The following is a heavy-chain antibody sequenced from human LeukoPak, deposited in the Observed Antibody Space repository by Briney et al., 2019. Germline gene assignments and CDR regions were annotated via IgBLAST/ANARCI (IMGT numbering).Heavy chain of an antibody. CDR3: ARASIFWGFSFGDY. Sequence: GGSLRLSCAASGFTFSSYSMNWVRQAPGKGLEWVSYISSSSSAIYYADSVKGRFTISRDNAKNSLYLQMNSLRAEDTAVYYCARASIFWGFSFGDYWGQGTLVTVSS. D-gene: IGHD3-3*01. CDR1: GFTFSSYS. CDR2: ISSSSSAI. V-gene: IGHV3-48*01. J-gene: IGHJ4*02.